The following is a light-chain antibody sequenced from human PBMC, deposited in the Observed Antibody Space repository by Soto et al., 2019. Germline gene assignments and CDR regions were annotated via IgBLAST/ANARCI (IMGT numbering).Light chain of an antibody. V-gene: IGLV2-11*01. J-gene: IGLJ2*01. CDR1: SSDVGGYNY. CDR2: DVS. Sequence: QSALTQPRSVSGSPGQSVTISCTGTSSDVGGYNYVSWYQKYPGKAPRLMIYDVSKRPSGVPDRFSGSKSSNTASLTISGLQAEDEADYYCCSHAGSFTLVFGGGTKLTVL. CDR3: CSHAGSFTLV.